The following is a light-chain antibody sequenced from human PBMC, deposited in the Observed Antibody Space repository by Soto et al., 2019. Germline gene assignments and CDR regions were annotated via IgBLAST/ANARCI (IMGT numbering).Light chain of an antibody. V-gene: IGLV2-23*01. J-gene: IGLJ1*01. Sequence: QSVLTQPASVSGSPGQSIIISCTGTSGDVGSYNLVSWYQQHPGKAPKLMIYEGSKRPSGVSNRFSGSKSGNTASLTISGLQAEDEADYYCCSYAGSNYYVFGTGTKVTVL. CDR2: EGS. CDR1: SGDVGSYNL. CDR3: CSYAGSNYYV.